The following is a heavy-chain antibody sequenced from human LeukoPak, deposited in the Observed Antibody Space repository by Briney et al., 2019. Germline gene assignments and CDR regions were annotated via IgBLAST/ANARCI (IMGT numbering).Heavy chain of an antibody. CDR1: GGSISSSSYY. J-gene: IGHJ4*02. V-gene: IGHV4-39*01. CDR2: IYYSGST. D-gene: IGHD6-19*01. CDR3: ARTALYSSGWYPDY. Sequence: SETLSLTCTVSGGSISSSSYYWGWIRQPPGKGLEWIGSIYYSGSTYYNPSLKSRVTISVDTSKNQFSLKLSSVTAADTAVYYCARTALYSSGWYPDYWGQGTLVTVSS.